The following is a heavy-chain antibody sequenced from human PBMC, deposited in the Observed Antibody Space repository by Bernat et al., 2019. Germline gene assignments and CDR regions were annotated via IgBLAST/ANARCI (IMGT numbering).Heavy chain of an antibody. J-gene: IGHJ3*02. CDR2: ISYDGSNK. D-gene: IGHD1-26*01. Sequence: QVQLVESGGGVVQPGRSLRLSCAASGFTFSSYGMHWVRQAPGKGLEWVAVISYDGSNKYYADSVKGRFTISRDNSKNTLYLQMNSLRAEDTAVYYCAKEYGVGAIRSDGFDIWGQGTMVTVSS. CDR3: AKEYGVGAIRSDGFDI. CDR1: GFTFSSYG. V-gene: IGHV3-30*18.